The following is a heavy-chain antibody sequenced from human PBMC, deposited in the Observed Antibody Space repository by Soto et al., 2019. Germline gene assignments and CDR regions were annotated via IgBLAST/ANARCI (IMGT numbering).Heavy chain of an antibody. CDR2: IYYSGST. J-gene: IGHJ6*02. D-gene: IGHD6-13*01. Sequence: SETLSLTCTVSGGSVSSGSYYWSWIRHPPGKGLDWIGYIYYSGSTNYNPSLKSRVTISVDTSKNQFSLKLSSVTAADTAVYYCARDRAPQYSSSWTNYYYYGMDVWGQGTTVTVSS. CDR3: ARDRAPQYSSSWTNYYYYGMDV. CDR1: GGSVSSGSYY. V-gene: IGHV4-61*01.